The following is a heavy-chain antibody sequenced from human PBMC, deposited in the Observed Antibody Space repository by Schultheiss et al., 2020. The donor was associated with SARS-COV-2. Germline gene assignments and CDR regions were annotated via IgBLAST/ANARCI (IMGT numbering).Heavy chain of an antibody. D-gene: IGHD3-3*02. J-gene: IGHJ3*02. CDR2: IYWNDDK. V-gene: IGHV2-5*01. CDR3: AHRLSGSLAFDI. Sequence: SGPTLVKPTQTLTLTCTFSGFSLSTSGVGVGWIRQPPGKALEWLALIYWNDDKRYSPSLKSRLTITKDTSKNQVVLTMTSMDPVDTATYYCAHRLSGSLAFDIWGQGTMVTVSS. CDR1: GFSLSTSGVG.